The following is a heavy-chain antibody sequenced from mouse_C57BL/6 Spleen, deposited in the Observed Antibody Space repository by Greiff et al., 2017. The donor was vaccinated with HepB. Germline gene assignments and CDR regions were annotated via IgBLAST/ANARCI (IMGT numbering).Heavy chain of an antibody. J-gene: IGHJ2*01. CDR2: IDPSDSYT. CDR3: ARSGTTDFDY. Sequence: QVQLQQPGAELVRPGTSVKLSCKASGYTFTSYWMHWVKQRPGQGLEWIGVIDPSDSYTNYNQKFKGKATLTVDTSSSTAYMQLSSLTSEDSAVYYCARSGTTDFDYWGQGTTLTVSS. CDR1: GYTFTSYW. V-gene: IGHV1-59*01. D-gene: IGHD4-1*01.